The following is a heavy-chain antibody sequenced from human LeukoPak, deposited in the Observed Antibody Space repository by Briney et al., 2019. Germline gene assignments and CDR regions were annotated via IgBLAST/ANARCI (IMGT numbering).Heavy chain of an antibody. D-gene: IGHD4-23*01. V-gene: IGHV3-23*01. CDR1: GFTFSSDA. CDR3: ARALDYGGNARYYYSYYMDV. J-gene: IGHJ6*03. CDR2: ISGIVGST. Sequence: GGSLRLSCAASGFTFSSDAMSWGRQAPGKGLEWVSAISGIVGSTYYADSVKGRFTISRDNSKTTLYLQMNSLRAEDTAAYYCARALDYGGNARYYYSYYMDVWGKGTTVTVSS.